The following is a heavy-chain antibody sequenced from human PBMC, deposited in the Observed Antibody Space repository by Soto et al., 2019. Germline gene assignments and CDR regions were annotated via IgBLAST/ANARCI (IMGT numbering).Heavy chain of an antibody. Sequence: QVQLQESGPGLVKPSQTLSLTCTVSGGSISRGDYYWSWIRQPPGKGLEWIGYIYYSGSTCYNPSLKSRVTLSVDTSKNQFSLKLISVTAADTTVYYCARWDMSGSYYDWIFYWGQGTLVTVSS. D-gene: IGHD1-26*01. CDR3: ARWDMSGSYYDWIFY. CDR2: IYYSGST. V-gene: IGHV4-30-4*01. J-gene: IGHJ4*02. CDR1: GGSISRGDYY.